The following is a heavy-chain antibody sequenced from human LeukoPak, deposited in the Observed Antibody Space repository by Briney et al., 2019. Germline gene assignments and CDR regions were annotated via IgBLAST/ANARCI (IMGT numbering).Heavy chain of an antibody. D-gene: IGHD2-2*01. Sequence: PSETLSLTCTVSGGSISSGSYYWSWIRQPAGKGLEWIGRIYTSGSTNYNPSLKSRVTISVDTSKNQFSLKLSSVTAADTAVYYCARNYIVVVPAAIISWFDPWGQGTLVTVSS. CDR2: IYTSGST. CDR1: GGSISSGSYY. CDR3: ARNYIVVVPAAIISWFDP. V-gene: IGHV4-61*02. J-gene: IGHJ5*02.